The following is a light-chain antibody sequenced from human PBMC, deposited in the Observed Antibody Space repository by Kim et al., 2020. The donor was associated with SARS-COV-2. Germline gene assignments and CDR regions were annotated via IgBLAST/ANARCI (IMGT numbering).Light chain of an antibody. CDR2: AKN. J-gene: IGLJ3*02. V-gene: IGLV3-19*01. Sequence: SSGLTQDPAVSVALGQTVSITCQGDSLRRYSASWYQQKPGQAPLLVISAKNNRPSGIPDRFSGSSAGNTASLTITGALAEDEGDYYCKSRDSSGNHLVFGGGTQLTVL. CDR3: KSRDSSGNHLV. CDR1: SLRRYS.